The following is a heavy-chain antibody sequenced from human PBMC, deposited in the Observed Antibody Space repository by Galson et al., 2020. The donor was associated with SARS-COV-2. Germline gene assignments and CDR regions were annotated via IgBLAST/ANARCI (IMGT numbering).Heavy chain of an antibody. CDR1: GGTFSSYA. J-gene: IGHJ6*02. V-gene: IGHV1-69*13. D-gene: IGHD1-1*01. CDR2: IIPIFGTA. Sequence: SVKVSCKASGGTFSSYAISWVRQAPGQGLEWMGGIIPIFGTANYAQKFQGRVTITADESTSTAYMELSSLRSEDTAVYYCARPRRGERRPYYYGMDVWGQGTTVTVSS. CDR3: ARPRRGERRPYYYGMDV.